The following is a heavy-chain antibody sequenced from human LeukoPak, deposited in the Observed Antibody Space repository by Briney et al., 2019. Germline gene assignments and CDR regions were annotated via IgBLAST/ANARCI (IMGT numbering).Heavy chain of an antibody. Sequence: GGPQRLSCAASRCNVNNCWMHWVRQAPGKGLVWVSRINEDGRVTSYAGSVRGRFTISRDSVENTLHLQMNSLRAEDTAVYYCARDRSFAVPGAYFDYWGQGTLVTVSS. D-gene: IGHD3-10*01. J-gene: IGHJ4*02. V-gene: IGHV3-74*01. CDR1: RCNVNNCW. CDR2: INEDGRVT. CDR3: ARDRSFAVPGAYFDY.